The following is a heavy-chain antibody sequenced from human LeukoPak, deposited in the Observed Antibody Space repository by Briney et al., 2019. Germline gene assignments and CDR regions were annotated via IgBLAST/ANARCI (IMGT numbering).Heavy chain of an antibody. CDR1: GGSISSYY. V-gene: IGHV4-59*08. D-gene: IGHD2/OR15-2a*01. CDR2: IYYSGST. J-gene: IGHJ4*02. CDR3: ARLPFARYYFDY. Sequence: SEALSLTCTVSGGSISSYYWSWIRQPPGKGLEWIGYIYYSGSTNYNPSLKSRVTISVDTSKNQFSLKLSSVTAADTAVYYCARLPFARYYFDYWGQGTLVTVSS.